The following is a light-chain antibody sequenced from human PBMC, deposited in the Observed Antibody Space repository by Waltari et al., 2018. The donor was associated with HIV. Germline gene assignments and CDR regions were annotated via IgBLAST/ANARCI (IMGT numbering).Light chain of an antibody. V-gene: IGLV4-69*01. CDR3: QTWGTGIVV. CDR2: LNSDGSH. CDR1: SGHSSHA. J-gene: IGLJ2*01. Sequence: QLVLTQSPSASASLGVSVKLTCTLSSGHSSHAIACPQQQPEKGPRYLMKLNSDGSHSKGDGIPDRFSGSSSGAERYLTISSLQSEDEADYYCQTWGTGIVVFGGGTKLTVL.